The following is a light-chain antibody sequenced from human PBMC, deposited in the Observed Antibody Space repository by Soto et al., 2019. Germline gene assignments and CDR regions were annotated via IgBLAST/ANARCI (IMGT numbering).Light chain of an antibody. Sequence: EIVLTQSPGALSLSPGERATLSCRASQSVSSRNLAWYQQNLGQAPRLLIYGASRRATGIPDRFSGSGSGADFTLTISRLEPEDFAVYYCQHCDNSARLTVGGGTKGEI. J-gene: IGKJ4*01. CDR3: QHCDNSARLT. CDR1: QSVSSRN. CDR2: GAS. V-gene: IGKV3-20*01.